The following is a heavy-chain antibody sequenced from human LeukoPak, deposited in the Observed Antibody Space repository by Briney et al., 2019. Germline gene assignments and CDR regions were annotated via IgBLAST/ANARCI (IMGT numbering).Heavy chain of an antibody. CDR1: GYTFTGYY. J-gene: IGHJ6*03. Sequence: ASVKVSCKASGYTFTGYYMHWVRQAPGQGLEWMGWINPNSGGTNYAQKFQGRVTMTRDTSISTAYMELSRLRSDDTAVYYCAALIVVVPAAIDYYYYYMDVWGKGTTVTVSS. CDR2: INPNSGGT. CDR3: AALIVVVPAAIDYYYYYMDV. D-gene: IGHD2-2*01. V-gene: IGHV1-2*02.